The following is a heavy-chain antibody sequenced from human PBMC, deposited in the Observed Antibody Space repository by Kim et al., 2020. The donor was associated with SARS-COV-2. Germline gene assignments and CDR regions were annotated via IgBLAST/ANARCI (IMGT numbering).Heavy chain of an antibody. Sequence: SETLSLTCTVSGGSISSSSYYWGWIRQPPGKGLEWIGSIYYSGSTYYNPSLKSRVTISVDTSKNQFSLKLSSVTAADTAVYYCARHRGELVPAPRYFDYWGQGTLVTVSS. J-gene: IGHJ4*02. D-gene: IGHD2-2*01. CDR3: ARHRGELVPAPRYFDY. CDR1: GGSISSSSYY. CDR2: IYYSGST. V-gene: IGHV4-39*01.